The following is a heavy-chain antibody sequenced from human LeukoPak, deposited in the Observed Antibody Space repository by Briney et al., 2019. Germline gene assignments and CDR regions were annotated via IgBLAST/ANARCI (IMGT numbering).Heavy chain of an antibody. D-gene: IGHD4-17*01. Sequence: PGGSLRLSCAASGFTLGNYWMHWVRQAPGKGLVWVSRGDGDGSHSTYADSVKGRFTISKDNAKNTLYLQMNRLTGEDTAVYYCAYSDHFDTWGQGTLVTVSS. CDR1: GFTLGNYW. CDR3: AYSDHFDT. CDR2: GDGDGSHS. J-gene: IGHJ4*02. V-gene: IGHV3-74*03.